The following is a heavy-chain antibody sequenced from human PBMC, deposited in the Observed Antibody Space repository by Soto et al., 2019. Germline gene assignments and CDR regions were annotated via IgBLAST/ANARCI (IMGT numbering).Heavy chain of an antibody. CDR3: SRDRGDYLDY. Sequence: PGGSLRPSCAASGFTFSNNAMSWVRQAPGKGLEWVSTISGSAASTFYADSVKGRFSISRDNSRDTLYLQMNSLRAEDTAVYYCSRDRGDYLDYWGQGTLVTVSS. CDR2: ISGSAAST. V-gene: IGHV3-23*01. J-gene: IGHJ4*02. CDR1: GFTFSNNA.